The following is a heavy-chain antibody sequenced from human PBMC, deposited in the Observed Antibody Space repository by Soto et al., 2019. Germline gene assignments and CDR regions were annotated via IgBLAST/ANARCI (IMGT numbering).Heavy chain of an antibody. Sequence: QVQLVESGGGVVQPGRSLRLSCAASGFTFSSYGMHWVRQAPGKGLEWLAVISYDGSNKYYADSVKGRFTISRDNSKNTLYMQMNSLRAEDTAVYYCAKEAGIAVAGTYYSYGMDVWGQGTTVTVSS. V-gene: IGHV3-30*18. J-gene: IGHJ6*02. CDR3: AKEAGIAVAGTYYSYGMDV. D-gene: IGHD6-19*01. CDR2: ISYDGSNK. CDR1: GFTFSSYG.